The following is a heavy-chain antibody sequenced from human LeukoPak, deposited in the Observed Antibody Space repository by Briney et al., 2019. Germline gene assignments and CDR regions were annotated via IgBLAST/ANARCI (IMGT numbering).Heavy chain of an antibody. CDR1: GFTLSSYA. CDR3: AKEGGDYVIFYGMDV. Sequence: TGGSLRLSCAASGFTLSSYAMSWVRQAPGKGLEWVSGFIDTGGSIYYAESVKGRFTISRDNSKSTLYLQMSSLRAEDTAVYYSAKEGGDYVIFYGMDVWGQGTTVTVSS. J-gene: IGHJ6*02. CDR2: FIDTGGSI. D-gene: IGHD4-17*01. V-gene: IGHV3-23*01.